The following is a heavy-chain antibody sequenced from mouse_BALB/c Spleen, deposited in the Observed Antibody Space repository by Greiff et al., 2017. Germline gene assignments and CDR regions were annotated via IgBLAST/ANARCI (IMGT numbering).Heavy chain of an antibody. J-gene: IGHJ4*01. D-gene: IGHD1-1*01. V-gene: IGHV14-1*02. CDR1: GFNFKDYY. Sequence: EVKLVESGAELVRPGGFVKLSCKASGFNFKDYYMHWVRQTPEQGLEWIGWIDPGSGNTIYAPRFQGKVSITEDTSSNTSYLQLSSLKSEDTAVYYCAREFFITTVVDYAMDYWGQGTSVTVSS. CDR2: IDPGSGNT. CDR3: AREFFITTVVDYAMDY.